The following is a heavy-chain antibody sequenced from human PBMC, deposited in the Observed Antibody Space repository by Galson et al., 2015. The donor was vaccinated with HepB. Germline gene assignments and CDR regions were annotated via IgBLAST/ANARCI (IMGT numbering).Heavy chain of an antibody. V-gene: IGHV3-15*01. Sequence: SMRLSCAASGFAFSNAWMSWVRQAPGKGLEWVGGYKNKVDGGTPDYAAPVKSRFIISRDDSKNPLYLQMDSLKTEDTAVYYCSTAFGAPWGQGTLVTVSS. CDR2: YKNKVDGGTP. CDR3: STAFGAP. CDR1: GFAFSNAW. D-gene: IGHD3-10*01. J-gene: IGHJ5*02.